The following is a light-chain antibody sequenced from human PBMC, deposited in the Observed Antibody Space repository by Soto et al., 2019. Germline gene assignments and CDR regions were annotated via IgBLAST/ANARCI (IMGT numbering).Light chain of an antibody. J-gene: IGLJ3*02. V-gene: IGLV2-14*03. Sequence: QSALTQPASVSGSPGQSITISCTGTSSDVGGYNYVSWYQHHPGKAPKLMIYDVTNRPSGVSNRFSGSNSGNTASLTISGLQAEDEADYYCTSYTTSSPYLVFGGGTKLTVL. CDR1: SSDVGGYNY. CDR3: TSYTTSSPYLV. CDR2: DVT.